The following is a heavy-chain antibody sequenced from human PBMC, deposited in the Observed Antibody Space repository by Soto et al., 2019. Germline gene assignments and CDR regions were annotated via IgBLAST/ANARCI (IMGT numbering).Heavy chain of an antibody. D-gene: IGHD5-12*01. CDR2: SIPIFGTA. V-gene: IGHV1-69*13. CDR3: ARGRGYSGDDHYYYFDMDV. J-gene: IGHJ6*02. Sequence: SVKVSCKASGGTFNNYPITWVRQAPGQGLERMGGSIPIFGTANYAQKFQGRVTISVDESTSTAYMELSSLRSEDTAVYYCARGRGYSGDDHYYYFDMDVWGQGTTVTVSS. CDR1: GGTFNNYP.